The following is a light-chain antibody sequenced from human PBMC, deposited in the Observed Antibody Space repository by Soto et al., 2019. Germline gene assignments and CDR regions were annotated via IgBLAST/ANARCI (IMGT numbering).Light chain of an antibody. CDR1: TSDLAGYNF. V-gene: IGLV2-11*01. CDR3: CSYAGSFNYV. CDR2: DVS. J-gene: IGLJ1*01. Sequence: QSVLTQPRSVSGAPGQSVTISCTGTTSDLAGYNFVSWYQQHPGKAPKLMIYDVSKRPSGVPDRFSGSKSGYTASLTISGLQAEDESDYYCCSYAGSFNYVFGTGTKVTVL.